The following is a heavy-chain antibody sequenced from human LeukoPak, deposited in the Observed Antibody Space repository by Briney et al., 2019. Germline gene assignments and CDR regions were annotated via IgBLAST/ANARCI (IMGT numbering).Heavy chain of an antibody. J-gene: IGHJ5*02. Sequence: SETLSLTCGVSGGSFSAYYWSWIRQPPGKGLELIGEINHSGRTNYNPSLKSRVTISVDTSKNQFSLNLSSVTAADTAVYYCARSPLTGNYGDWFDPWGQGTLVIVSS. CDR2: INHSGRT. D-gene: IGHD3-9*01. V-gene: IGHV4-34*01. CDR1: GGSFSAYY. CDR3: ARSPLTGNYGDWFDP.